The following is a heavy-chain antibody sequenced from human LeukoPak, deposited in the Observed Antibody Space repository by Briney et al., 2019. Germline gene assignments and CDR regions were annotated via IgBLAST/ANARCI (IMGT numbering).Heavy chain of an antibody. J-gene: IGHJ3*02. D-gene: IGHD7-27*01. CDR2: INPNSGGT. CDR1: GYTFTGYY. V-gene: IGHV1-2*02. CDR3: ARYGDDGAYDAFDI. Sequence: ASVKVSCKASGYTFTGYYMHWVRQAPGQGLEWMGWINPNSGGTDYAQKFQGRVTMTRDTSISRAYMELSRLRSDDTAVYYCARYGDDGAYDAFDIWGQGAMVTVSS.